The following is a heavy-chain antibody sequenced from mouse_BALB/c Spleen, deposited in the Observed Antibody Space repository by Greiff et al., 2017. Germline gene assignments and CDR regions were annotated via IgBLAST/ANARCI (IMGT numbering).Heavy chain of an antibody. J-gene: IGHJ2*01. CDR3: ATYGNYYFDY. V-gene: IGHV3-2*02. D-gene: IGHD2-1*01. Sequence: EVQLVESGPGLVKPSQSLSLTCTVTGYSITSDYAWNWIRQFPGNKLEWMGYISYSGSTSYNPSLKSRISITRDTSKNQFFLQLNSVTTEDTATYYCATYGNYYFDYWGQGTTLTVSS. CDR1: GYSITSDYA. CDR2: ISYSGST.